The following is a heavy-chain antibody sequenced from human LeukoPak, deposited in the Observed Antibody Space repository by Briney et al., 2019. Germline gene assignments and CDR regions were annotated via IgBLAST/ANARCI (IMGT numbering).Heavy chain of an antibody. Sequence: KPSETLSLTCAVYTGSFSDHYWSWIRQPPGKGLEWIGEINHSGSTSYNPSLKSRVTVSVDTSTNQFSLKLTSVTAADTAVYYCARGRQYYDRGAFDMWGQGTEVIVSS. CDR1: TGSFSDHY. D-gene: IGHD3-16*01. CDR2: INHSGST. V-gene: IGHV4-34*01. J-gene: IGHJ3*02. CDR3: ARGRQYYDRGAFDM.